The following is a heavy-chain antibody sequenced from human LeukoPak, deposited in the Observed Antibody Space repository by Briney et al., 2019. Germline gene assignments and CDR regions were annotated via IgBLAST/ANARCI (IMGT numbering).Heavy chain of an antibody. V-gene: IGHV4-39*01. D-gene: IGHD4-17*01. CDR3: ARQPDYGDLYWYFDL. J-gene: IGHJ2*01. CDR1: GGSISSSSYY. Sequence: SETLSLTCTVSGGSISSSSYYWGWIRQPPGKGLERIGSIYYSGSTYYNPSLKSRVTISVDTSKNQFSLKLSSVTAADTAVYYCARQPDYGDLYWYFDLWGRGTLVTVSS. CDR2: IYYSGST.